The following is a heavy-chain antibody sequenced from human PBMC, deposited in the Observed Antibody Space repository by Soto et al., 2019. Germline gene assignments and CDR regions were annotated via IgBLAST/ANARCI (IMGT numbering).Heavy chain of an antibody. CDR2: IYYSGST. D-gene: IGHD3-3*01. CDR3: ARSNARITIFGVVISNWFDP. CDR1: GGSVSSGGYY. J-gene: IGHJ5*02. Sequence: SETLSLTCTVSGGSVSSGGYYWIWIRQPPGKGLEWIGYIYYSGSTYYNPSLKSRVTISVDTSKNQFSLKLSSVTAADTAVYYCARSNARITIFGVVISNWFDPWGQGTLVTVSS. V-gene: IGHV4-30-4*08.